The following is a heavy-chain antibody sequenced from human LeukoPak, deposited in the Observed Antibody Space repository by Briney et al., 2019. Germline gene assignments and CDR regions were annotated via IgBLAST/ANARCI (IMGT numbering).Heavy chain of an antibody. J-gene: IGHJ6*02. CDR3: ARDFQYYYGSGSYYYGMDV. CDR2: ISSSGSTV. CDR1: GFTSSSYE. V-gene: IGHV3-48*03. D-gene: IGHD3-10*01. Sequence: GGSLRLSCAASGFTSSSYEMSWGRQAPGKRLEWVSYISSSGSTVYYADSVKGRFTISRDNAKNSLYLQMNSLRAEDTAVYYCARDFQYYYGSGSYYYGMDVWGQGTTVTVSS.